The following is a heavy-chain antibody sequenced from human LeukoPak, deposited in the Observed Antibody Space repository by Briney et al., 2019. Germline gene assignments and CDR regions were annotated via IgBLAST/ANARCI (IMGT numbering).Heavy chain of an antibody. CDR3: ARSSPSLEWLLYVAFDI. J-gene: IGHJ3*02. D-gene: IGHD3-3*01. Sequence: SQTLSLTCAISGDSVSSDSAAWNWIRQSPSRGLEWLGRTYYRSRWYNDYAVSVKSRITINPDTSKNQFSLQLNSVTPEDTAVYYCARSSPSLEWLLYVAFDIWGQGTMVTVSS. CDR1: GDSVSSDSAA. V-gene: IGHV6-1*01. CDR2: TYYRSRWYN.